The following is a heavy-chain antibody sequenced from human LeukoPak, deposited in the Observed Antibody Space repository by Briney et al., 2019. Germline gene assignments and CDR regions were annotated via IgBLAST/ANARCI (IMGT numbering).Heavy chain of an antibody. CDR2: ISSSSSYI. D-gene: IGHD4-23*01. CDR1: GFTFSSYA. V-gene: IGHV3-21*01. J-gene: IGHJ4*02. CDR3: ARDVVGPAFYGGNSGEAFDY. Sequence: GGSLRLSCAASGFTFSSYAMHWVRQAPGKGLEWVSSISSSSSYIYYADSVKGRFTISRDNAKNSLYLQMNSLRAEDTAVYYCARDVVGPAFYGGNSGEAFDYWGQGTLVTVSS.